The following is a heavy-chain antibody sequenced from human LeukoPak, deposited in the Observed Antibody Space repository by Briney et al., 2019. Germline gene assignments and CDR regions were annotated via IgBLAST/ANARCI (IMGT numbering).Heavy chain of an antibody. D-gene: IGHD1-26*01. Sequence: GGPLRLSCAASGFTFDNYRMSWVRQAPGKGLEWVSTVNADGGNTYYADSVKGRFIISRDNSKSTLILQMNSLRVEDTALYYCTKRVKYGGTWDHFADWGQGTLVTVSS. CDR3: TKRVKYGGTWDHFAD. CDR1: GFTFDNYR. CDR2: VNADGGNT. J-gene: IGHJ4*02. V-gene: IGHV3-23*01.